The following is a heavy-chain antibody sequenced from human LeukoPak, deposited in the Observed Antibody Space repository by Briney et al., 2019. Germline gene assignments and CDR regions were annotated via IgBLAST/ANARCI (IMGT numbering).Heavy chain of an antibody. J-gene: IGHJ4*02. CDR2: IYYSGST. V-gene: IGHV4-30-4*01. CDR3: ARENWSSALDY. Sequence: PSETLSLTCTVSGGSISSGDYYWSWIRHPPGKGLEWIGYIYYSGSTYYNPSLKSRVTISVDTSKNQFSLKLSSVTAADTAVYYCARENWSSALDYWGQGTLVTVSS. D-gene: IGHD6-6*01. CDR1: GGSISSGDYY.